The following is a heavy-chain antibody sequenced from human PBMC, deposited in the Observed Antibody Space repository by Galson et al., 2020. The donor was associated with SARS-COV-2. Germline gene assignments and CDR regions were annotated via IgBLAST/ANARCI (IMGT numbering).Heavy chain of an antibody. CDR3: ARDRSIDILTGYWNY. V-gene: IGHV3-21*01. CDR2: ISSSSSYI. CDR1: GFTFSSYS. Sequence: KIGESLKISCAASGFTFSSYSMNWVRQAPGKGLEWVSSISSSSSYIYYADSVKGRFTISRDNAKNSLYLQMNSLRAEDTAVYYCARDRSIDILTGYWNYWGQGTLVTVSS. J-gene: IGHJ4*02. D-gene: IGHD3-9*01.